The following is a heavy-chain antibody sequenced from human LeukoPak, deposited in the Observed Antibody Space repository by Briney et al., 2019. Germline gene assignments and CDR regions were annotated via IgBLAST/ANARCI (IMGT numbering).Heavy chain of an antibody. CDR3: ASYTLWYGDS. D-gene: IGHD3-10*01. CDR2: ISIGSSPYM. CDR1: GFSFSKSS. J-gene: IGHJ4*02. V-gene: IGHV3-21*06. Sequence: TGGSLRLSCAASGFSFSKSSMLWFRQAPAQGLAWVSSISIGSSPYMYYADSLKGRFTISRDNAKNSVCLQMNSLRPEDTAVYYCASYTLWYGDSWGQGTLVTVSS.